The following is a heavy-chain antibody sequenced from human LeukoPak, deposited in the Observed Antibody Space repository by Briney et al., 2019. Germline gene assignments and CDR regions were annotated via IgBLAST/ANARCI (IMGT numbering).Heavy chain of an antibody. V-gene: IGHV4-34*01. CDR3: ARALYGDYYFDY. D-gene: IGHD4-17*01. CDR1: GGSFSGYY. Sequence: LETLSLTCGVYGGSFSGYYWSWIRQPPGKGLEWIGEITHSGSTNYNPSLKSRVTVSVDTSKNQFSLRLSSVTAADTAVYYCARALYGDYYFDYWGQGTLVTVSS. J-gene: IGHJ4*02. CDR2: ITHSGST.